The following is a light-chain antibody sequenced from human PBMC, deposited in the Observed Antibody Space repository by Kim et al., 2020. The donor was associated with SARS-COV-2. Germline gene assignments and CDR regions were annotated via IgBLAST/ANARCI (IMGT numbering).Light chain of an antibody. CDR2: QDT. CDR1: KLGDKY. V-gene: IGLV3-1*01. J-gene: IGLJ2*01. CDR3: QAWDSSTVV. Sequence: SVSPGQTASITCSGDKLGDKYACWYQQKPGQSPVLVIYQDTKRPSGIPERFSGSNSGNTATLTISGTQAMDEADYYCQAWDSSTVVFGGGTKLTVL.